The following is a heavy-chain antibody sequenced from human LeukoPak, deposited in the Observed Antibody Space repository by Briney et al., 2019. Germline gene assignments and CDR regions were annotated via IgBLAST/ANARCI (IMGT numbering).Heavy chain of an antibody. CDR3: ARDGRYSYGTGTFDY. CDR2: IWYDGSNK. D-gene: IGHD5-18*01. V-gene: IGHV3-33*01. J-gene: IGHJ4*02. Sequence: GGSLRLSCAASGFTFSSYGMHWVRQALGKGLEWVAVIWYDGSNKYYADSVKGRFTISRDNSKNTLYLQMNSLRAEDTAVYYCARDGRYSYGTGTFDYWGQGTLVTVSS. CDR1: GFTFSSYG.